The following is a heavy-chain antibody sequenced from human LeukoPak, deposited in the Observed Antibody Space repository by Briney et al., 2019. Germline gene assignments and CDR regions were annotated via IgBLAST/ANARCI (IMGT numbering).Heavy chain of an antibody. V-gene: IGHV1-2*04. Sequence: VSVKVSCKASGYTFTGYYMHWVRQAPGQGLEWMGWINPNSGGTNYAQKFQGWVTMTRDTSISTAYMELSRLRSDDTAVYYCARETRGYSSGWYGYWGQGTLVTVSS. J-gene: IGHJ4*02. CDR3: ARETRGYSSGWYGY. CDR2: INPNSGGT. D-gene: IGHD6-19*01. CDR1: GYTFTGYY.